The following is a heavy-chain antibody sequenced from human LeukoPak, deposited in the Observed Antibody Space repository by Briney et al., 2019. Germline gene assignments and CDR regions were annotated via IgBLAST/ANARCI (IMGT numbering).Heavy chain of an antibody. CDR2: IYYSGST. CDR3: ARDSDPNGTDV. Sequence: SETLSLTCTVSGGSISSYFWTWIRQPPGKGLEWIGHIYYSGSTNYNPSLKSRVTISVDTSKNQFSLRLSSVTAADTAVYYCARDSDPNGTDVWGQGTTVTVSS. V-gene: IGHV4-59*01. CDR1: GGSISSYF. J-gene: IGHJ6*02.